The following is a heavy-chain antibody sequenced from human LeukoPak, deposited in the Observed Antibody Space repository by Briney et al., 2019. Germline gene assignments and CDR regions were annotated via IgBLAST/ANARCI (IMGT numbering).Heavy chain of an antibody. D-gene: IGHD2-2*01. CDR3: AREGLVGLSYGMDV. V-gene: IGHV4-59*01. J-gene: IGHJ6*02. Sequence: KPSETLSLTCTVSGGSISSYYWSWIRQPPGKGLEWIGYIYYSGSTNYNPSLKSRVTISVDTSKNQFSLKLSSVTAADTAVYYCAREGLVGLSYGMDVWGQGTTVTVSS. CDR1: GGSISSYY. CDR2: IYYSGST.